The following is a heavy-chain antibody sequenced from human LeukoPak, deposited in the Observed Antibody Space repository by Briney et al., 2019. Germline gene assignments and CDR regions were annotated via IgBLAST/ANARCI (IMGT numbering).Heavy chain of an antibody. Sequence: PSETLSLTCTVSGGPISSYYWSWIRQPPGKGLEWIGYIYYSGSTNYNPSLKSRVTISVDTSKNQFSLKLSSVTAADTAVYYCARVSGGTLIDYWGQGTLVTVSS. V-gene: IGHV4-59*01. CDR1: GGPISSYY. J-gene: IGHJ4*02. CDR2: IYYSGST. D-gene: IGHD3-16*01. CDR3: ARVSGGTLIDY.